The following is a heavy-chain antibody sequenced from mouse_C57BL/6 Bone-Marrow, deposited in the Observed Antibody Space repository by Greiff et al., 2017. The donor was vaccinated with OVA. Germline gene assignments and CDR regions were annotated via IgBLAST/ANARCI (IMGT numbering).Heavy chain of an antibody. J-gene: IGHJ3*01. Sequence: QVQLQQSGPGLVQPSQSLSITCTVSGFSLTSYGVHWVRQSPGKGLEWLGVLWRGGSTDYNAAFISRLSISKDNSKSQVFFKMNSLQADDTAIYYCARNYYGSSDWGQGTLVTVSA. CDR2: LWRGGST. V-gene: IGHV2-2*01. CDR3: ARNYYGSSD. D-gene: IGHD1-1*01. CDR1: GFSLTSYG.